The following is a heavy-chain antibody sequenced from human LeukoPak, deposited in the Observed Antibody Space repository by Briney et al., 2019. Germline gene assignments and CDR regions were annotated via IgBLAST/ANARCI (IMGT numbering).Heavy chain of an antibody. V-gene: IGHV3-30*04. J-gene: IGHJ4*02. Sequence: GGSLRLSCAASGFTFSSYAMHWVRQAPGKGLEWVAVISYDGSNKYYADSMKGRFTISRDNSKNTLYLQMNSLRAEDTAVYYCAREYSVAAAGTRYFDYWGQGTLVTVSS. CDR3: AREYSVAAAGTRYFDY. D-gene: IGHD6-13*01. CDR2: ISYDGSNK. CDR1: GFTFSSYA.